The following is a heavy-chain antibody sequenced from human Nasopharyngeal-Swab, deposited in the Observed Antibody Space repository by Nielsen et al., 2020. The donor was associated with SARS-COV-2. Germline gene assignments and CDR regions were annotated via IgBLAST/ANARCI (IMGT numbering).Heavy chain of an antibody. V-gene: IGHV3-11*01. J-gene: IGHJ4*02. CDR2: ISGSGTTI. CDR3: ARGSGWYYFDY. Sequence: GESLKISCAASGFTFSDYYMSWIRQAPGKGLEWVSYISGSGTTIYYADSVKGRFTISRDNAKNSLYLQMNSLRAEDTAVYYCARGSGWYYFDYWGQGTLVTVSS. CDR1: GFTFSDYY. D-gene: IGHD6-19*01.